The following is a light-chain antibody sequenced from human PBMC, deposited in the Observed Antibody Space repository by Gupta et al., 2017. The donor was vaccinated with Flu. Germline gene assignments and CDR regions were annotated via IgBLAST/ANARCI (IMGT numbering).Light chain of an antibody. V-gene: IGKV3-20*01. J-gene: IGKJ1*01. Sequence: EIVLTQSPGTLSLSPGERATLSCRASQSLTSGYLAWYQQKPGQAPGLLIYGASNRATGIPTRVSGSGSGTDVTLTISRLEPEDFVVYYCQQYGTAPATFGQGTKVEIK. CDR2: GAS. CDR3: QQYGTAPAT. CDR1: QSLTSGY.